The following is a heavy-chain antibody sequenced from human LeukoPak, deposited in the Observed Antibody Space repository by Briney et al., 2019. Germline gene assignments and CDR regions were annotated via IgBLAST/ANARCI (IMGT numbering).Heavy chain of an antibody. J-gene: IGHJ4*02. V-gene: IGHV3-23*01. Sequence: GGSLRLSCAASGFTFSSYAMSWVRQGPGKGLEWVSSIRGSGGSTYYADSVKGRFTISRGNSKSTLYLQMNSLRAEDTAIYYCAKIPTDSWPYFFDYWGQGTLVTVSS. CDR3: AKIPTDSWPYFFDY. D-gene: IGHD6-13*01. CDR2: IRGSGGST. CDR1: GFTFSSYA.